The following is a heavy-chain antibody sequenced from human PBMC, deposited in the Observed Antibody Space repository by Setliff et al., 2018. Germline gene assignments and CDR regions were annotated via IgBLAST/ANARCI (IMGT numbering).Heavy chain of an antibody. Sequence: TGGSLRLSCAASGFTFSSYAMHWVRQAPGKGLEWVAVISYDGSNKYYADSAKGRFTISRDNSKNTLYLQMNSLRAEDTAVYYCARDDTLLPHLHFYYYYGMDVWGQGTTVTVSS. D-gene: IGHD3-22*01. V-gene: IGHV3-30-3*01. J-gene: IGHJ6*02. CDR1: GFTFSSYA. CDR2: ISYDGSNK. CDR3: ARDDTLLPHLHFYYYYGMDV.